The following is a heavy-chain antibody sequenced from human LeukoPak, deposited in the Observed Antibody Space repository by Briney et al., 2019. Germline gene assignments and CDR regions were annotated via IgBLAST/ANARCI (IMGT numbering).Heavy chain of an antibody. CDR3: VRSKSGAYGWFDP. D-gene: IGHD2-15*01. CDR2: IYYSGST. V-gene: IGHV4-59*01. CDR1: GGSISSYF. Sequence: SSETLSLTCSVSGGSISSYFWSWIRQTPGKGLEWIGDIYYSGSTNYNPSLKSRVTISIDTSKNHFSLNVNSVTAADAAVYYCVRSKSGAYGWFDPWGPGTLVTVSS. J-gene: IGHJ5*02.